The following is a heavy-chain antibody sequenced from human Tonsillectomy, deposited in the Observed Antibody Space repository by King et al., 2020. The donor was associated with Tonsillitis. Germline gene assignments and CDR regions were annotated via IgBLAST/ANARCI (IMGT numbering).Heavy chain of an antibody. D-gene: IGHD2-21*02. CDR3: TTDLLVLTVGWYAFDI. J-gene: IGHJ3*02. CDR1: GFTFSNAW. CDR2: IKRKTDGGTT. V-gene: IGHV3-15*01. Sequence: VQLVESGGGLVKPGGSLRLSCAASGFTFSNAWMSWVRQAPGKGLEWVGRIKRKTDGGTTDYAAPVKGRFTISRDDSKNTLYLQMNSLKTEDTAVYYCTTDLLVLTVGWYAFDIWGQGTMVTVSS.